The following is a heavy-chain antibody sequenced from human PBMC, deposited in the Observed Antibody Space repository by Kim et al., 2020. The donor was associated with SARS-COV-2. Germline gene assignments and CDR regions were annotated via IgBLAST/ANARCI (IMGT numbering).Heavy chain of an antibody. CDR2: INPSGGST. D-gene: IGHD3-10*01. CDR3: AIGFGELLGVGYFDY. Sequence: ASVKVSCKAXGYTFTSYYMHWVRQAPGQGLEWMGIINPSGGSTSYAQKFQGRVTMTRDTSTSTVYMELSSLRSEDTAVYYCAIGFGELLGVGYFDYWGQGTLVTVSS. V-gene: IGHV1-46*01. J-gene: IGHJ4*02. CDR1: GYTFTSYY.